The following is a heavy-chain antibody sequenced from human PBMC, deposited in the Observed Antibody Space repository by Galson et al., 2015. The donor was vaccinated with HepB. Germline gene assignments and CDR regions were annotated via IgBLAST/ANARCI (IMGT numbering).Heavy chain of an antibody. CDR1: GFIVSRNY. D-gene: IGHD3-10*01. CDR3: ARVWGGFGNDTFDI. Sequence: SLRLSCAASGFIVSRNYMTWVRQAPGRGLEWVSIIYSAGNTNCADSVKGRFTTSRDNSKNTVYLQMNSLRVEDTAVYYCARVWGGFGNDTFDIWGQGTMVTVSS. J-gene: IGHJ3*02. V-gene: IGHV3-53*01. CDR2: IYSAGNT.